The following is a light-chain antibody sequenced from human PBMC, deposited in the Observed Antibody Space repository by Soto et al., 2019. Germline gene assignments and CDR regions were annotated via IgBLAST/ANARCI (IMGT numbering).Light chain of an antibody. Sequence: DIQMTQSPSTLSASVGDRVTITCRASQSISSWLAWYQQKPGKAPKLLIHEASRLESGVPSRFSGSESGTDFTLTITSLQPEDFATYYCQQSYGTPITFGQGTRLEIK. V-gene: IGKV1-5*01. CDR1: QSISSW. CDR3: QQSYGTPIT. CDR2: EAS. J-gene: IGKJ5*01.